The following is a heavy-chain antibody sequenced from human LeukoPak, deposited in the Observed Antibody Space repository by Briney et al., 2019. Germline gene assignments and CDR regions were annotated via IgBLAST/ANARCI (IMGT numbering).Heavy chain of an antibody. CDR3: ARAPLLLWFGEPYLSYFDY. J-gene: IGHJ4*02. V-gene: IGHV1-69*05. D-gene: IGHD3-10*01. Sequence: SVKVSCKASGGTFSSYAISWVRQAPGQGLEWMGGIIPIFGTANYAQKFQGRVTMTRNTSISTAYMELSSLRSEDTAVYYCARAPLLLWFGEPYLSYFDYWGQGTLVTVSS. CDR2: IIPIFGTA. CDR1: GGTFSSYA.